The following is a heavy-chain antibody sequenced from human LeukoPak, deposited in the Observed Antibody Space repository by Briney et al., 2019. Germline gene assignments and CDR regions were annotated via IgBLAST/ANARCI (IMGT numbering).Heavy chain of an antibody. J-gene: IGHJ4*02. Sequence: SETLSLTCAVYGGSFSGHYWSWIRQPPGKGLEWIGEINHSGSTNYNPSLKSRVTISVDTSKNQFSLKLSSVTAADTAVYYCARDALGYCSSTSCYRKRRYYFDYWGQGTLVTVSS. CDR3: ARDALGYCSSTSCYRKRRYYFDY. V-gene: IGHV4-34*01. CDR1: GGSFSGHY. D-gene: IGHD2-2*02. CDR2: INHSGST.